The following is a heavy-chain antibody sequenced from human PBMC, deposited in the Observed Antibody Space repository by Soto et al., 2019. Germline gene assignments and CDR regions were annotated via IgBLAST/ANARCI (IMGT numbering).Heavy chain of an antibody. CDR3: ARSMVYATYFDY. CDR1: GFTFSSYA. D-gene: IGHD2-8*01. Sequence: PGGSLRLSCAASGFTFSSYAMHWVRQAPGKGLEWVAVISYDGSNKYYADPVKGRFTISRDNSKNTLYLQMNSLRAEDTAVYYCARSMVYATYFDYWGQGTLVTVSS. CDR2: ISYDGSNK. J-gene: IGHJ4*02. V-gene: IGHV3-30-3*01.